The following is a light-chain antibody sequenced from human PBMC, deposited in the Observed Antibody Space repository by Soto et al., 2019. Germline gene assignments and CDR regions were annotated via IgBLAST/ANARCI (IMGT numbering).Light chain of an antibody. V-gene: IGLV1-44*01. Sequence: VLTQPPSASGTPGQRVTISCSGSSSNIGSNTVNWYQQLPGTAPKLLIYSNNQRPSGVPDRFSGSKSGTSASLAISGLQSEDEADYYCAAWDDSLNGVFGTGTKLTVL. J-gene: IGLJ1*01. CDR1: SSNIGSNT. CDR3: AAWDDSLNGV. CDR2: SNN.